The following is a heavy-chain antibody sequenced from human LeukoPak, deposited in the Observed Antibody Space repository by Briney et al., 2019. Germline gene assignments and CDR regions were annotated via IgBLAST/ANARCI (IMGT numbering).Heavy chain of an antibody. CDR1: GFTFDDYG. J-gene: IGHJ5*02. CDR3: ARGIASGIDFFDP. Sequence: GGSLRLSCAASGFTFDDYGMSWVRQAPGKGLEWVANIKQDGSEQYYVDSVKGRFTISRDNAKNSLYLQVNSLRAEDTAVYYCARGIASGIDFFDPWGQGTLVTVSS. D-gene: IGHD6-13*01. CDR2: IKQDGSEQ. V-gene: IGHV3-7*01.